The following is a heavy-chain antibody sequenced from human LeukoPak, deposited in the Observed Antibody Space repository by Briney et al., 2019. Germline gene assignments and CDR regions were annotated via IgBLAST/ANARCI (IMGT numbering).Heavy chain of an antibody. V-gene: IGHV4-39*01. CDR2: IYYRKNT. J-gene: IGHJ4*02. CDR1: VGSISSSSAY. D-gene: IGHD5-18*01. Sequence: SSETLSLTCTVSVGSISSSSAYCRWIRQPPGKGLEWIGSIYYRKNTYYNPSLKSRVTISADTSKNQFSLTLGSVSATDTAVYYCASPRGFSYGYFDYWGQGTLVTVSS. CDR3: ASPRGFSYGYFDY.